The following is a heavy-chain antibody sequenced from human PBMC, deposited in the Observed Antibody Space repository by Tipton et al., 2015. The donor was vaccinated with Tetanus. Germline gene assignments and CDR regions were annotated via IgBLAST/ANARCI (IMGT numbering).Heavy chain of an antibody. CDR1: GASSTSGDYY. J-gene: IGHJ4*02. CDR3: AKGLDQYKSGND. CDR2: IYYTGST. Sequence: TLFLTCTVSGASSTSGDYYWAWIRQPPGKGPEWIGSIYYTGSTYYNPSLKSRVTISEDTSKNQFSLRLTSVTAADTAIYYCAKGLDQYKSGNDWGQGTLVTVSS. V-gene: IGHV4-39*01. D-gene: IGHD1-1*01.